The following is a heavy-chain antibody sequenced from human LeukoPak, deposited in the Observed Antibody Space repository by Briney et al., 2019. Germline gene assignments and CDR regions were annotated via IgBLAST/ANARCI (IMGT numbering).Heavy chain of an antibody. D-gene: IGHD6-19*01. CDR3: ARNVGWYSHDS. J-gene: IGHJ4*02. Sequence: PSETLSLTCTASGDSLSSHYWSWLRQPPRKGVEWIGYIYGSGSTHYDPSLRSRVTISEDTSKNQFSLKLTSVTAADTAVYYRARNVGWYSHDSWGQGTLVTVSS. CDR1: GDSLSSHY. V-gene: IGHV4-59*08. CDR2: IYGSGST.